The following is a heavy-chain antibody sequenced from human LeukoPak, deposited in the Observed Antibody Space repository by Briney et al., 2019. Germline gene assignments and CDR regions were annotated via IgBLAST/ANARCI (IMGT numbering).Heavy chain of an antibody. D-gene: IGHD6-13*01. CDR1: GYTFTSYN. CDR3: ARDPTRIAAAGFDY. Sequence: ASVKASCKASGYTFTSYNINWVRQATGQGLEWMGIINPSGGSTSYAQKFQGRVTMTRDTSTSTVYMELSSLRSEDTAVYYCARDPTRIAAAGFDYWGQGTLVTVSS. V-gene: IGHV1-46*01. CDR2: INPSGGST. J-gene: IGHJ4*02.